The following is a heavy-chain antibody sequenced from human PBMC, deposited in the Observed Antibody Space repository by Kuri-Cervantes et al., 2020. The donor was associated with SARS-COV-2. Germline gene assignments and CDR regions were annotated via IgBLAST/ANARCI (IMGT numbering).Heavy chain of an antibody. CDR2: ISYDGSNK. D-gene: IGHD3-22*01. V-gene: IGHV3-30*04. CDR1: GFTFSSYA. J-gene: IGHJ4*02. CDR3: ARVGPYYDSSGYYLDY. Sequence: GESLKISCAASGFTFSSYAMHWVRQAPGKGLEWVAVISYDGSNKYYADSVKGRFTISRDNAKNSLYLQMNSLRAEDTAVYYCARVGPYYDSSGYYLDYWGQGTLVTVSS.